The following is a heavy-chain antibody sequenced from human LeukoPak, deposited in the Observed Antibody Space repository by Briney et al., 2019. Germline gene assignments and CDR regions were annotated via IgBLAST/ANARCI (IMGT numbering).Heavy chain of an antibody. CDR1: GYTFTGHY. Sequence: ASVKVSCKASGYTFTGHYMHWVRQAPGQGLEWMGWINPNSGGTKYAQKFQGRVTLTRDTSVSTAYMELSRLRCDDTAVYYCARSYDFWSGPPFDPWGQGTLVTVSS. CDR2: INPNSGGT. V-gene: IGHV1-2*02. CDR3: ARSYDFWSGPPFDP. D-gene: IGHD3-3*01. J-gene: IGHJ5*02.